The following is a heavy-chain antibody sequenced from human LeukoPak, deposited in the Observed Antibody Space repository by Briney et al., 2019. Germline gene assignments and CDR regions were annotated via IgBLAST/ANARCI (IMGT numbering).Heavy chain of an antibody. CDR3: ARVTVTTYYFQH. CDR1: GFTFSSYW. CDR2: INSDGSST. Sequence: GGSLRLSCAASGFTFSSYWMHWVRQAPGKGLVWVSRINSDGSSTSYADSVKGRITISRDNAKNTLYLQMNSLRAEDTAVYYCARVTVTTYYFQHWGQGTLVTVSS. J-gene: IGHJ1*01. D-gene: IGHD4-17*01. V-gene: IGHV3-74*01.